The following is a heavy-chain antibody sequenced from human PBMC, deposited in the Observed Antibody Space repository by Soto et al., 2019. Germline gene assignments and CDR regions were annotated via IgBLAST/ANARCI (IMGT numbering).Heavy chain of an antibody. CDR1: GGTFSSYA. J-gene: IGHJ4*02. CDR3: ARDGSGEDCSGGKCYYFDY. Sequence: ASVKVSCKASGGTFSSYAISWVRQAPGQGLEWMGGIIPIFGTANYAQKFQGRVTITADGSTSTAYMELSSLRSEDTAVYYCARDGSGEDCSGGKCYYFDYWGLGTLVTVSS. D-gene: IGHD2-15*01. V-gene: IGHV1-69*13. CDR2: IIPIFGTA.